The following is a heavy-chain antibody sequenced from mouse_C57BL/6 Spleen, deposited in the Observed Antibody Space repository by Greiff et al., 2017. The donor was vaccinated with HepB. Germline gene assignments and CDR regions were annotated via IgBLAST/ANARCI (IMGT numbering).Heavy chain of an antibody. D-gene: IGHD2-3*01. CDR1: GYTFTDYY. J-gene: IGHJ3*01. V-gene: IGHV1-26*01. CDR3: ARREIYDGYYPFAY. Sequence: VQLQQSGPELVKPGASVKISCKASGYTFTDYYMNWVKQSHGKSLEWIGDINPNNGGTSYNQKFKGKATLTVDKSSSTAYMELRSLTSEDSAVYYCARREIYDGYYPFAYWGQGTLVTVSA. CDR2: INPNNGGT.